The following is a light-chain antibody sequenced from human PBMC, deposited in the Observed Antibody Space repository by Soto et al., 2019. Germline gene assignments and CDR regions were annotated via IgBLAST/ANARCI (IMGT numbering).Light chain of an antibody. CDR3: QQYGSSPPRYT. CDR2: HAS. J-gene: IGKJ2*01. V-gene: IGKV3-20*01. Sequence: IVLSQSPGTLSLSPGERATLSCRASQSVSSSYLACYQHKPGQAPRLLIYHASNRAAGIQDRFSGSGSGKNFTLTISRLEPEDFAVYYCQQYGSSPPRYTFGQGTKLEIK. CDR1: QSVSSSY.